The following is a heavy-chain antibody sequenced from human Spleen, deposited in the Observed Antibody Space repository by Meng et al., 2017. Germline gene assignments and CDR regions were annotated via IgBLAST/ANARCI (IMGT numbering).Heavy chain of an antibody. V-gene: IGHV1-46*01. CDR2: VNPSGGST. CDR3: ARAATRANDY. J-gene: IGHJ4*02. CDR1: GGTFSSYA. Sequence: ASVKVSCKASGGTFSSYAISWVRQAPGQGLEWMGIVNPSGGSTTYAEKFQGRVTMTRDTSTSTVYMELSRLRSDDTAVYYCARAATRANDYWGQGTLVTVSS.